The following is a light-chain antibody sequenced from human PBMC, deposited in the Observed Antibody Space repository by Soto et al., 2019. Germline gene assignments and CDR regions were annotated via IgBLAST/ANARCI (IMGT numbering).Light chain of an antibody. CDR1: QSVRSTY. Sequence: EIVLTQSPGTLSLSPGERATLSCRASQSVRSTYLAWYQQKPGQAPRLLNYGASSRATGIPDRFSGSGSGTDLTLTITRLEPEDFAVFYCQQYGTSPGTFGQGTKLEIK. CDR2: GAS. J-gene: IGKJ2*01. CDR3: QQYGTSPGT. V-gene: IGKV3-20*01.